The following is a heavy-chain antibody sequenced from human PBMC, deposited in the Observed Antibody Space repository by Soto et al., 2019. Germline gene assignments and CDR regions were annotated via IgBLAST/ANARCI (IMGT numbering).Heavy chain of an antibody. Sequence: SSETLSLTCAVYGGSFSGYYGSWIRQPPGKGLEWIGEINHSGSTNYNPSLKSRVTISVDTSKNQFSLKLSSVTAADTAVYYCARGSGAPIVGRAFDIWGQGTMVTVSS. D-gene: IGHD3-22*01. CDR3: ARGSGAPIVGRAFDI. CDR1: GGSFSGYY. V-gene: IGHV4-34*01. J-gene: IGHJ3*02. CDR2: INHSGST.